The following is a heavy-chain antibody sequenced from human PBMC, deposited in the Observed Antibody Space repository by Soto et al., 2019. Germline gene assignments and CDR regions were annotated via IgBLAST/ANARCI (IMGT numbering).Heavy chain of an antibody. J-gene: IGHJ4*02. V-gene: IGHV3-9*01. CDR3: AKDNLLAAAGNFDY. CDR2: ISWNSGSI. Sequence: GGSLRLSCAASGFTFEDYAIHWVRQAPGKGLEWVSGISWNSGSIGYADSVKGRFTISRDNAKNSLYLQMNSLRAEDTALYYCAKDNLLAAAGNFDYWGQGTLVTVSS. CDR1: GFTFEDYA. D-gene: IGHD6-13*01.